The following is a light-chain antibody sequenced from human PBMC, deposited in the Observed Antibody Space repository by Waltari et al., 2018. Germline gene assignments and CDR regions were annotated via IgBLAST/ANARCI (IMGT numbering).Light chain of an antibody. CDR3: QQRRNWPLT. Sequence: CRASPSVGTYLAWYQQRPGQSPRLLIYDASYRATGIPARFSGSGSETDFTLIISSLQPEDFAVYYCQQRRNWPLTFGGGTRVQI. CDR2: DAS. V-gene: IGKV3-11*01. CDR1: PSVGTY. J-gene: IGKJ4*01.